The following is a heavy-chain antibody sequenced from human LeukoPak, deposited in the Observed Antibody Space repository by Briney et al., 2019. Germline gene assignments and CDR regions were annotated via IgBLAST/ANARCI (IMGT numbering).Heavy chain of an antibody. CDR3: ARGNSYCSGTSCYTFLDY. CDR1: RFTFSYYW. CDR2: IKEDGSDK. J-gene: IGHJ4*02. V-gene: IGHV3-7*01. Sequence: GGSLRLSCAASRFTFSYYWMNWVRQAPGKGLEWVANIKEDGSDKYYVDSVKGRFTISRDNAKDSLYLQMDSLRAEDTAIYYCARGNSYCSGTSCYTFLDYWGQGTLVTVSS. D-gene: IGHD2-2*02.